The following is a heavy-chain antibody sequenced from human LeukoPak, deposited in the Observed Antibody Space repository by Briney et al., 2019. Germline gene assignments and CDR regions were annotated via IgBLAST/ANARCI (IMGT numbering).Heavy chain of an antibody. CDR2: INHSGST. V-gene: IGHV4-34*01. CDR1: GGSSSGYY. J-gene: IGHJ3*02. Sequence: SETLSLTCAVYGGSSSGYYWSWIRQPPGKGLEWIGEINHSGSTNYNPSLKSRVTISVDTSKNQFSLKLSSVTAADTAVYYCARYSSGYEKKGAFDIWGQGTMVTVSS. D-gene: IGHD3-22*01. CDR3: ARYSSGYEKKGAFDI.